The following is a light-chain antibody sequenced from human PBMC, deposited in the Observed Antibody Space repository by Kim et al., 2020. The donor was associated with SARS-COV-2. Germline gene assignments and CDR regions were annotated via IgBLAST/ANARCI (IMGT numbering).Light chain of an antibody. V-gene: IGKV1-33*01. CDR2: DVS. Sequence: ASVGDRVTSTCQATQVIRKFLDWYQQRPGKAPKLLIYDVSNLQTGVPSRFSGSGYGTEFTLTISSLQPEDFATYDCQQNDAYPITFGQGTRLEIK. J-gene: IGKJ5*01. CDR1: QVIRKF. CDR3: QQNDAYPIT.